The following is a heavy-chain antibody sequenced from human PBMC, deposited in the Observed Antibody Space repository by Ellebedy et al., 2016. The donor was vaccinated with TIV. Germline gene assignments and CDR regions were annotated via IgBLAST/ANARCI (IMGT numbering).Heavy chain of an antibody. CDR3: AKQWFGETYFDY. CDR1: GFTFSSYA. CDR2: ISGSVGST. J-gene: IGHJ4*02. V-gene: IGHV3-23*01. Sequence: PGGSLRLSCAASGFTFSSYAMSWVRQAPGKGLEWVSAISGSVGSTYYADSVKGRFTISRDNSKNTLYLQMNSLRPEDTAIFYCAKQWFGETYFDYWGQGSLVSVSS. D-gene: IGHD3-10*01.